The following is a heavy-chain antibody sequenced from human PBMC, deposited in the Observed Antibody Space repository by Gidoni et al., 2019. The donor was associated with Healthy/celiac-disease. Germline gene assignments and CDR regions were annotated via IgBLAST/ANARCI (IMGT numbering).Heavy chain of an antibody. CDR1: GGTFTSYA. CDR3: ATSPGIAVAGIVNRGETDAFDI. Sequence: QVQPVQSGAEVKKPGSSVKVSCKASGGTFTSYAISRLRQAPGQGLEWRGGIIPIFGTATYAQKFQGSGTITADESTSTAYMELSSRRSEDTAVYYCATSPGIAVAGIVNRGETDAFDIWGQGTMVTVSS. D-gene: IGHD6-19*01. V-gene: IGHV1-69*01. CDR2: IIPIFGTA. J-gene: IGHJ3*02.